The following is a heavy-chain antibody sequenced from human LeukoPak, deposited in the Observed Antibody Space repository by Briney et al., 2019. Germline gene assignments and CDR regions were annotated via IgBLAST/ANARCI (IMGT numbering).Heavy chain of an antibody. CDR3: ARAVVWDMWFGESSPLTYYFDY. CDR2: ISAYNGNT. D-gene: IGHD3-10*01. CDR1: GYTFTSYG. V-gene: IGHV1-18*01. Sequence: ASVKVSCKASGYTFTSYGISWVRQAPGQGLEWMGWISAYNGNTNYAQKLQGRVTMTTDTSTSTAYMELRSLRSDDTAVYYCARAVVWDMWFGESSPLTYYFDYWGQGTLVTVSS. J-gene: IGHJ4*02.